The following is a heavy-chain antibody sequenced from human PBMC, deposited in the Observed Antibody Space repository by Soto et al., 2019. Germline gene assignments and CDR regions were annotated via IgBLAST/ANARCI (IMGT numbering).Heavy chain of an antibody. V-gene: IGHV3-74*01. CDR1: GFNFGRSW. Sequence: GGSLILSCSASGFNFGRSWMHWVRQAPGKGLQWVSRMTSDGSTTDYADSVKGRFTVSRDNGKYTLYLQMNSLRAEDTAVYYCATAEVDYWGPGTLVTGTS. J-gene: IGHJ4*02. CDR3: ATAEVDY. CDR2: MTSDGSTT.